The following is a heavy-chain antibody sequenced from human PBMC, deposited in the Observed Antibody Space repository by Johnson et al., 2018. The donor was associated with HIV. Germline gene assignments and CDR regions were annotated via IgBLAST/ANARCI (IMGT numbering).Heavy chain of an antibody. CDR1: GFTFSSYA. D-gene: IGHD2-2*01. Sequence: EVQVVESGGGLVQPGGSLRLSCAASGFTFSSYAMSWVRQAPGKGLEWVSAISGSGGSTYYADSVKGRFTISRDNSKNTMYLQMNSQRAEDTAVYYCAKEGYCSSTSCYENAFDIWGQGTMVTVSS. J-gene: IGHJ3*02. CDR2: ISGSGGST. CDR3: AKEGYCSSTSCYENAFDI. V-gene: IGHV3-23*04.